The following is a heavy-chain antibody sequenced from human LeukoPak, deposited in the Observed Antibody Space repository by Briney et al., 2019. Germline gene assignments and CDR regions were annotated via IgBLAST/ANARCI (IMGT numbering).Heavy chain of an antibody. D-gene: IGHD3-22*01. J-gene: IGHJ4*02. Sequence: ASVKLSCKASGYTFTGYYMHSVPQAPGPRLESLGWLNPNISVTTHPQKFQARVTMTRDKTSTRAYIERSSLRSDDTAMYYCARGGEWYYDSNTYRLFDYWGQGTLVTVSS. CDR2: LNPNISVT. V-gene: IGHV1-2*02. CDR1: GYTFTGYY. CDR3: ARGGEWYYDSNTYRLFDY.